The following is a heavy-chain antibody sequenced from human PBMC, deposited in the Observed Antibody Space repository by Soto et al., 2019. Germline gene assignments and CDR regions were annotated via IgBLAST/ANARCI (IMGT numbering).Heavy chain of an antibody. CDR2: IKREDDGGTT. CDR1: GFTYRNAW. J-gene: IGHJ5*02. Sequence: GVTRRLSCSASGFTYRNAWMTWVRPPPRQGLEWVGRIKREDDGGTTDYAAPVKGRFTISRDDSKNTLYLHMNSLKPEDTAVYYCTTDPQYSGSYPPWGQGTLVTVAS. V-gene: IGHV3-15*01. CDR3: TTDPQYSGSYPP. D-gene: IGHD1-26*01.